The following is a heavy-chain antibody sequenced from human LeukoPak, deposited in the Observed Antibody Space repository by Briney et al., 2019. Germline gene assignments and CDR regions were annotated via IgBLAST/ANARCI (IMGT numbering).Heavy chain of an antibody. Sequence: HPGRSLRLSCAASGFTFSSYGMHWVRQAPGKGLEWVAVIWYDGSNKYYADSVKGRFTISRDNSKNMLYLQMNSLRAEDTAVYYCARDFEIFDYWGQGTLVTVSS. CDR1: GFTFSSYG. CDR2: IWYDGSNK. J-gene: IGHJ4*02. V-gene: IGHV3-33*01. CDR3: ARDFEIFDY.